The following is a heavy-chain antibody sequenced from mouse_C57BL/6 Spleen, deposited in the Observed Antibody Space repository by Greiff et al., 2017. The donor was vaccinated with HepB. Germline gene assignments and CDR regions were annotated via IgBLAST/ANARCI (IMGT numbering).Heavy chain of an antibody. D-gene: IGHD2-2*01. V-gene: IGHV1-7*01. J-gene: IGHJ4*01. CDR1: GYTFTSYW. CDR3: ARSGYGYDGACYAMDY. CDR2: INPSSGYT. Sequence: QVQLKQSGAELAKPGASVKLSCKASGYTFTSYWMHWVKQRPGQGLEWIGYINPSSGYTKYNQKFKDKATLTADKSSSTAYMQLSSLTYEDSAVYYCARSGYGYDGACYAMDYWGQGTSVTVSS.